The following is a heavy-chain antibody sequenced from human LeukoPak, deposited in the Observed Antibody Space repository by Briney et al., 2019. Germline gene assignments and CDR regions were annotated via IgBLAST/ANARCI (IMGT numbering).Heavy chain of an antibody. CDR2: INHSGST. V-gene: IGHV4-34*01. J-gene: IGHJ4*02. D-gene: IGHD3-3*01. Sequence: PSETLSLTCAVYGGSFSGYYWSWIRQPPGKGVEWVGEINHSGSTNYNPSLKSRVTISVDTSKNQFSLKLSSVTAADTAVYYCARGRTWSGLDYWGQGTLVTVSS. CDR1: GGSFSGYY. CDR3: ARGRTWSGLDY.